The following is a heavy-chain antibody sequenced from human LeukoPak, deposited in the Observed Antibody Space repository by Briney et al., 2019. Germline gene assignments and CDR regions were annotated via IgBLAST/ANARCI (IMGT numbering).Heavy chain of an antibody. CDR2: INPNSGGT. CDR3: AQTNYYDSSGYYFDAFDI. Sequence: EASVKVSCKASGYTLTGYYMHWVRQAPGQGLEWMGWINPNSGGTNYAQKFQGRVTMTRDTSISTAYMELSRLRSEDTAVYYCAQTNYYDSSGYYFDAFDIWGQGTMVTVSS. V-gene: IGHV1-2*02. J-gene: IGHJ3*02. D-gene: IGHD3-22*01. CDR1: GYTLTGYY.